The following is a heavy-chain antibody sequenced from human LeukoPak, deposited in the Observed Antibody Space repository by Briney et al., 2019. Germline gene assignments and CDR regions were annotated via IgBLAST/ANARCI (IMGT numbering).Heavy chain of an antibody. V-gene: IGHV4-4*07. J-gene: IGHJ4*02. CDR1: GGSISSYY. CDR3: AGFDSSRAGITASFDY. D-gene: IGHD1-14*01. CDR2: IHTSGRI. Sequence: PSETLSLTCTVSGGSISSYYWNWIRQPAGKGLEWIGRIHTSGRINYNPSLKSRITISVDKSKNQFSLELSSVTAADTAVYYCAGFDSSRAGITASFDYWAQGTLVTVSS.